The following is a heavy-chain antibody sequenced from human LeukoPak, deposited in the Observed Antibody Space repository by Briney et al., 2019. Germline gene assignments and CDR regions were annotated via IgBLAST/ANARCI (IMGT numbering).Heavy chain of an antibody. CDR2: IRYDGSNK. Sequence: GGSLRLSCAASGFTFSSYGMHWVRQAPGKGLEWVAFIRYDGSNKYYADSVKGRFTISRDNSKNTLYLQMNSLRAEDTAVYYCARDLYDSSGYANDYWGQGTLVTVSS. D-gene: IGHD3-22*01. J-gene: IGHJ4*02. CDR3: ARDLYDSSGYANDY. V-gene: IGHV3-30*02. CDR1: GFTFSSYG.